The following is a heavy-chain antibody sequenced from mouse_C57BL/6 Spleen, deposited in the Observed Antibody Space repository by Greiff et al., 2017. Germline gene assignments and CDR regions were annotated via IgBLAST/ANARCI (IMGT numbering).Heavy chain of an antibody. CDR3: ARKGSDYGAFDY. CDR1: GYSITSGYY. J-gene: IGHJ2*01. CDR2: ISYDGSN. D-gene: IGHD1-1*01. Sequence: EVQLQQSGPGLVKPSQSLSLTCSVTGYSITSGYYWNWIRQFPGNKLEWMGYISYDGSNNYNPSLKNRISITRDTSKNQFFLKLNSVTTEDTATYYCARKGSDYGAFDYWGQGTTLTVSS. V-gene: IGHV3-6*01.